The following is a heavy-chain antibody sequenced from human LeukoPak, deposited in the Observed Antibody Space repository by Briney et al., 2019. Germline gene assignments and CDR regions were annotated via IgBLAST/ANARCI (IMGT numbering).Heavy chain of an antibody. V-gene: IGHV1-69*01. CDR2: IIPIFGTA. CDR1: GGTFSSYA. J-gene: IGHJ3*02. CDR3: ARRPDRWTKTYYYGSGSYDAFDI. D-gene: IGHD3-10*01. Sequence: AASVTVSCKASGGTFSSYAISWVRQAPGQGLEWMGGIIPIFGTANYAQKFQGRVTITADESTSTAYMELSSLRSEDTAVYYCARRPDRWTKTYYYGSGSYDAFDIWGQGTMVTVSS.